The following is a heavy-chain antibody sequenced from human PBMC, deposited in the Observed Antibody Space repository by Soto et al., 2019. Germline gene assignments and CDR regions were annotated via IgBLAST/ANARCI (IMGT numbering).Heavy chain of an antibody. Sequence: EVQLVESGGGLVQPGGSLRLSCAASGFTVSSNYMSWVRQAPGKGLEWVSVIYSGGSTYYADSVKGRFTISRNNSKNTLYHQMNSLRAEDTAVYYCARGQYCSSTSCYKGCALDIWGQGTMVTVSS. V-gene: IGHV3-53*04. CDR1: GFTVSSNY. J-gene: IGHJ3*02. CDR2: IYSGGST. CDR3: ARGQYCSSTSCYKGCALDI. D-gene: IGHD2-2*02.